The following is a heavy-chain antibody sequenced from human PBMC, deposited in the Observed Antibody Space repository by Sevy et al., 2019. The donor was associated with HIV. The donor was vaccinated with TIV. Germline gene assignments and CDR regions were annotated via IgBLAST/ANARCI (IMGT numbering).Heavy chain of an antibody. CDR2: ISYDGSNK. J-gene: IGHJ2*01. CDR1: GFTFSSYA. CDR3: ARDSEDCYFDL. D-gene: IGHD3-10*01. Sequence: GGSLRLSCAASGFTFSSYAMHWVRQAPGKGLEWVAVISYDGSNKYYADSVKGRFTISRDNSKNTLYLQMNSLRAEDTAVYYCARDSEDCYFDLWGRGTLVTVSS. V-gene: IGHV3-30*04.